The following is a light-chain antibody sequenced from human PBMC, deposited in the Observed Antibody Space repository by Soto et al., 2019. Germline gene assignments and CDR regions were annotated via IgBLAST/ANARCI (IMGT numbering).Light chain of an antibody. V-gene: IGKV1-5*01. J-gene: IGKJ4*01. CDR3: QQYNTYPLT. CDR1: HSINNW. CDR2: DAS. Sequence: QCASTLTASVGDRVTITCRASHSINNWLAWYQQKPGKAPKVLIYDASTLDGGVPSRFSGRRSGTDFTLTISSLQPSDFATYYCQQYNTYPLTFGGGTKVDI.